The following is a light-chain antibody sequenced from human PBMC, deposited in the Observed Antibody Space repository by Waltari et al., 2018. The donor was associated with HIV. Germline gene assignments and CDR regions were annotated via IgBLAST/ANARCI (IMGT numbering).Light chain of an antibody. CDR2: SNN. J-gene: IGLJ2*01. CDR1: SSNIGSNT. V-gene: IGLV1-44*01. Sequence: QSVLTQPPSASGTPGQRVTIPCFGSSSNIGSNTVNWYQQLPGTAPKLLIYSNNQRPSGVPDRFSGSKSGTSASLAISGLQSEDEADFYCAAWDDSLDGVLFGGGTKLTVL. CDR3: AAWDDSLDGVL.